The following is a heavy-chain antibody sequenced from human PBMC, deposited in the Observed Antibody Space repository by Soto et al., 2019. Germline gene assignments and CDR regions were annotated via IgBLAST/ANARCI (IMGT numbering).Heavy chain of an antibody. V-gene: IGHV1-69*02. D-gene: IGHD3-16*02. CDR2: IIPILGIA. CDR3: AKTDETYYDYIWGSYRPYYFDY. Sequence: SVKVSCKASGGTFSSYTISWVRQAPGQGLEWMGRIIPILGIANYAQKFQGRVTITADKSTSTAYMELSSLRSEDTAVYYCAKTDETYYDYIWGSYRPYYFDYWGQ. J-gene: IGHJ4*01. CDR1: GGTFSSYT.